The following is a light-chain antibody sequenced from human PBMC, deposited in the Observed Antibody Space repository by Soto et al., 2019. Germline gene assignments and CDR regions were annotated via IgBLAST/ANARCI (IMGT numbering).Light chain of an antibody. V-gene: IGLV2-14*01. Sequence: QSVLTQSDSVSGSPGQSITISCTGTSSDVGGYNYVSWYQQHPGKAPKLIIYDVSNRPSGVSTRFSGSKSGNTACLTSSWLQAEDEADYSCSSYTSTNYWVFGGGTQITVL. CDR2: DVS. CDR3: SSYTSTNYWV. J-gene: IGLJ3*02. CDR1: SSDVGGYNY.